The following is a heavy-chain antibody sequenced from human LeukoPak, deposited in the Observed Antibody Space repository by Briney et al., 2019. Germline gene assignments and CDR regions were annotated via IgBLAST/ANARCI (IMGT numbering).Heavy chain of an antibody. CDR2: INHSGST. V-gene: IGHV4-34*01. CDR3: ARDRAGGSGAWDY. J-gene: IGHJ4*02. D-gene: IGHD1-26*01. CDR1: GGSFSGYY. Sequence: SETLSLTCAVYGGSFSGYYWSWIRQPPGKGLEWIGEINHSGSTNYNPSPKSRVTISVDRSKNQFSLKLSSVTAADTAVYYCARDRAGGSGAWDYWGQGTLVTVSS.